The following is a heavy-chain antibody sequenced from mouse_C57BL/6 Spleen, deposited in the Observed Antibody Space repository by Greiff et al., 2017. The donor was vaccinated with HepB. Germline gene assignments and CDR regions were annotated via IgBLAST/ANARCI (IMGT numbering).Heavy chain of an antibody. D-gene: IGHD2-1*01. V-gene: IGHV1-26*01. CDR3: ARYGNYAMDY. J-gene: IGHJ4*01. Sequence: EVQLQQSGPELVKPGASVKISCKASGYTFTDYYINWVKQSHGKSLEWIGDINPNNGGTSYNQKFKGKATLTVDKSSSTAYMELRSLTSEDSAVYYCARYGNYAMDYWGQGTSVTVSS. CDR2: INPNNGGT. CDR1: GYTFTDYY.